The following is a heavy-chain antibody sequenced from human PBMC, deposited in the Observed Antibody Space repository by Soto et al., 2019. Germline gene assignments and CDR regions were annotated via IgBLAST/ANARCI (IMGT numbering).Heavy chain of an antibody. V-gene: IGHV3-23*01. CDR2: ISGNGAET. D-gene: IGHD6-19*01. J-gene: IGHJ2*01. CDR1: GFICPTYA. CDR3: AKDCLYNSGWY. Sequence: GGSLRPYYEASGFICPTYAMTWVRQAPGKGLEWVSTISGNGAETYYADSVKGRFTISRDNSKNTLYLQMNSLRAEDTAVYYCAKDCLYNSGWY.